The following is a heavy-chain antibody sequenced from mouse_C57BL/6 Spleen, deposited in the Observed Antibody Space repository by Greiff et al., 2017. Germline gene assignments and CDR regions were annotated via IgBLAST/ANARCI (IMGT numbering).Heavy chain of an antibody. CDR3: TRKNWDGAMDY. CDR2: IDPETGGT. CDR1: GYTFTDYE. Sequence: QVQLQQSGAELVRPGASVTLSCKASGYTFTDYEMHWVKQTPVHGLEWIGAIDPETGGTAYNQKFKGKAILTADKSSSTAYMELRSLTSADSAVYYCTRKNWDGAMDYWGQGTSVTVSS. V-gene: IGHV1-15*01. J-gene: IGHJ4*01. D-gene: IGHD4-1*01.